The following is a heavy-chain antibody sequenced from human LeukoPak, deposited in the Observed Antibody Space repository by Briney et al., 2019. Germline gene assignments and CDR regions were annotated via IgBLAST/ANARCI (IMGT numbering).Heavy chain of an antibody. Sequence: PGGSLRLSRAASGFTVSRNSMSWVRQAPGKGLEWVSIIYSGGSTKYADSVRARFSISRDNSKNTLYLQMNSLRAEDTAVYYCARAPRFDYWGQGTLVTVSS. J-gene: IGHJ4*02. CDR2: IYSGGST. D-gene: IGHD6-6*01. V-gene: IGHV3-66*01. CDR1: GFTVSRNS. CDR3: ARAPRFDY.